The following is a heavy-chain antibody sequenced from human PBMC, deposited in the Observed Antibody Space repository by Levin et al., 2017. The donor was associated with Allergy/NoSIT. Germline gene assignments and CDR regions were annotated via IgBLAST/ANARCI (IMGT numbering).Heavy chain of an antibody. D-gene: IGHD2-2*03. CDR1: GGSISGGGYH. CDR3: AREDGSTFDF. CDR2: IYYSGST. Sequence: SETLSLTCTVSGGSISGGGYHWTWIRQHPEKGLEWIGYIYYSGSTFYNPSLKSRLMISVDTSKNQFSLNVSSVTAADTAVYYCAREDGSTFDFWGQGARVTVAS. V-gene: IGHV4-31*03. J-gene: IGHJ4*02.